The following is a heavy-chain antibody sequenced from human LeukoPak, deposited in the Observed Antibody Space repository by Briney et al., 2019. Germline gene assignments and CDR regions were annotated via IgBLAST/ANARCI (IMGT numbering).Heavy chain of an antibody. J-gene: IGHJ6*02. Sequence: PGGSLRLSCAASGFTVSSNYMSWVRQAPGKGLEWVSVIYSGSSTYYADSVKGRFTISRDNSKNTLYLQMNSLRAEDTAVYYCLRDLGTGTSAGMDVWGQGTTVTVSS. CDR1: GFTVSSNY. CDR3: LRDLGTGTSAGMDV. CDR2: IYSGSST. V-gene: IGHV3-66*02. D-gene: IGHD3/OR15-3a*01.